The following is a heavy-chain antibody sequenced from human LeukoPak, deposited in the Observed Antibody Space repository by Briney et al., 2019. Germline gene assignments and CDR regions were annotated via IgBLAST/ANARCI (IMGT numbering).Heavy chain of an antibody. CDR1: GYTFTSYA. Sequence: ASVKVSCKASGYTFTSYAMHWVRQAPGQRREWMGWINAGNGNTKYSQKFQGRVTITRDTSASTAYMELSSLRSEDTAVYYCARESSGWYFGDAFDIWGQGTMVTVSS. CDR2: INAGNGNT. D-gene: IGHD6-19*01. V-gene: IGHV1-3*01. CDR3: ARESSGWYFGDAFDI. J-gene: IGHJ3*02.